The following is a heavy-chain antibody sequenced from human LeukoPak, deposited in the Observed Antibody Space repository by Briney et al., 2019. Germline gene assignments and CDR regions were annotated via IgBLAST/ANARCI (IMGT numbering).Heavy chain of an antibody. J-gene: IGHJ4*02. Sequence: SETLSLTCTVSGGSISSYYWSWIRQPPGKGLEWIGYIYYSGSTNYNPSLKSRVTISVDTSKNQFSLKLSSVTAADTAVYYCVRLLRLGSSGYYYAFGYWGQGTLVTVSS. CDR3: VRLLRLGSSGYYYAFGY. CDR2: IYYSGST. CDR1: GGSISSYY. V-gene: IGHV4-59*08. D-gene: IGHD3-22*01.